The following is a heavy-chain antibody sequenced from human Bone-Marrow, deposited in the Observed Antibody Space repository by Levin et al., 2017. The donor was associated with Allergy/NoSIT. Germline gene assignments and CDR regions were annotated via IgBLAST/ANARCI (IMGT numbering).Heavy chain of an antibody. Sequence: GGSLRLSCGASGFIFSDYGMHWVRQAPGKGLEWVALVASGGSSQYYADSVKGRFTISRDNSKNTLYLQMNSLIVEDTAVYYCASAGVTGGTDAFDIWGQGTRVSVSS. CDR3: ASAGVTGGTDAFDI. CDR2: VASGGSSQ. J-gene: IGHJ3*02. D-gene: IGHD2-21*02. CDR1: GFIFSDYG. V-gene: IGHV3-33*05.